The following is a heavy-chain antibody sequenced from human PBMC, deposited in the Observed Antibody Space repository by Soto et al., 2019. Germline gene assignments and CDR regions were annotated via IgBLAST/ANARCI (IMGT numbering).Heavy chain of an antibody. D-gene: IGHD6-13*01. CDR3: ARDQGQQLLGTYYYYYYGMDV. Sequence: ASVKVSCKASGYTFTSYAMHWVRQAPGQRLEWMGWINAGNGNTKYSQKFQGRVTITRDTSASTAYMELSSLRSEDTAVYCCARDQGQQLLGTYYYYYYGMDVWGQGTTVTVS. CDR2: INAGNGNT. CDR1: GYTFTSYA. V-gene: IGHV1-3*01. J-gene: IGHJ6*02.